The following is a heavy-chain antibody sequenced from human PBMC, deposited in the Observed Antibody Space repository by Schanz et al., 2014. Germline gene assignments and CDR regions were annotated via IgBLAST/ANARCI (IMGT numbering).Heavy chain of an antibody. J-gene: IGHJ3*02. V-gene: IGHV3-23*04. CDR3: AKGRFGELSAFDI. CDR1: GFTFSSYS. Sequence: EVQLVESGGGLVQPGGSLRLSCTASGFTFSSYSMNWVHQAPGKGLEWVSAISGSGGSTYYADSVKGRFTISRDNSKNTLYLQMNSLRAEDTAVYYCAKGRFGELSAFDIWGQGTMVTVSS. D-gene: IGHD3-10*01. CDR2: ISGSGGST.